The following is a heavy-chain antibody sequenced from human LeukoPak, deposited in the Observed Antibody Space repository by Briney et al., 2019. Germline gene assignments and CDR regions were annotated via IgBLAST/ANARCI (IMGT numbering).Heavy chain of an antibody. V-gene: IGHV4-38-2*02. D-gene: IGHD6-13*01. Sequence: SETLSLTCTVSGYSINNGYYWGWIRQPPGKGLEWIGSIYHSGNTYYNPSLKSRVTISVDTSKNQFFLKLSSVTAADTAVYYCAREGSSWYDYWGQGTLVTVSS. CDR3: AREGSSWYDY. J-gene: IGHJ4*02. CDR2: IYHSGNT. CDR1: GYSINNGYY.